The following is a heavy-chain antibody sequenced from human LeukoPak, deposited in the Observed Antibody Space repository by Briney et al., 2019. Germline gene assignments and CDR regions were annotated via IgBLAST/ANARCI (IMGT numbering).Heavy chain of an antibody. V-gene: IGHV3-30-3*01. Sequence: GGSLRLSCAASGFTFSSYAMHWVRQAPGKGLEWVAVISYDGSNKYYADSVKGRFTISRDNSKNTLYLQMNSLRAEDTAVYYCARKGHSRPYYFDYWGQGTLVTVSS. CDR2: ISYDGSNK. CDR3: ARKGHSRPYYFDY. CDR1: GFTFSSYA. J-gene: IGHJ4*02.